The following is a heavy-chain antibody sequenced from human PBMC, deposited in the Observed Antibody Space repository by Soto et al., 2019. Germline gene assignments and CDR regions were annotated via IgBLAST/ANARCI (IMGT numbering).Heavy chain of an antibody. V-gene: IGHV3-73*01. CDR2: IRSKANSYAT. CDR3: GGIAAAG. CDR1: GFTFSGSA. D-gene: IGHD6-13*01. Sequence: EVQLVESGGGLVQPGGSLKLSCAASGFTFSGSAMHWVRQASGKGLEWVGRIRSKANSYATAYAASVKGRFTISRDDSKNTAYLQMNSLRTEDTAVYYCGGIAAAGWGQGTLVTVSS. J-gene: IGHJ4*02.